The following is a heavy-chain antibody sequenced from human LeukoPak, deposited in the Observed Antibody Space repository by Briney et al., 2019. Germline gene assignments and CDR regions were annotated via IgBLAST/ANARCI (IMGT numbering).Heavy chain of an antibody. J-gene: IGHJ4*02. CDR1: GFTFSSYA. CDR3: ARDGNYYDSSGYYYRN. Sequence: PGGSLRLSCAASGFTFSSYAMHWVRQAPGKGLEWVAVISYDGSNKYYADSVKGRFTISRDNSKNTLYLQMNSLRAEDTAVYYCARDGNYYDSSGYYYRNWGQGTLVTVSS. V-gene: IGHV3-30-3*01. D-gene: IGHD3-22*01. CDR2: ISYDGSNK.